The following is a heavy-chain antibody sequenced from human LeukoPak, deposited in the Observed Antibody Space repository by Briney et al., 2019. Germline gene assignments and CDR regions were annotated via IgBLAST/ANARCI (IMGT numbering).Heavy chain of an antibody. V-gene: IGHV3-23*01. CDR1: GFTFNSFA. J-gene: IGHJ4*02. Sequence: PGGSLRVSCAASGFTFNSFAMSWVRQAPGKGLEWVSTISCSGTSTYYADSVKGRFIISRDNAKNTLNLPLSRLRTEDTAVYYCAKARVRIVELVAATIPFDFWGQGTLVTVSS. CDR3: AKARVRIVELVAATIPFDF. CDR2: ISCSGTST. D-gene: IGHD2-15*01.